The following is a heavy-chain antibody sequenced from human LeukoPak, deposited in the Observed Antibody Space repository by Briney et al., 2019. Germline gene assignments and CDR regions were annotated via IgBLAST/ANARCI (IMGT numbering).Heavy chain of an antibody. V-gene: IGHV4-4*07. CDR2: IYTSGST. J-gene: IGHJ5*02. Sequence: PSETLSLTCTVSGGSISSYYWSWIRQPAGKGLEWIGRIYTSGSTNYNPSLKSRVTMSVDTSKNQFSLKLSSVTAADTAVYYCARGVVVVPAAILPWFDPWGQGTLVTVSS. D-gene: IGHD2-2*01. CDR1: GGSISSYY. CDR3: ARGVVVVPAAILPWFDP.